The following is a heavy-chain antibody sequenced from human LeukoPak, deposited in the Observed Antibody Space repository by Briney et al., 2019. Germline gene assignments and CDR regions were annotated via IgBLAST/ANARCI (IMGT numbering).Heavy chain of an antibody. CDR3: ARDRDGYNYYLDQ. CDR1: GYTFTCYY. J-gene: IGHJ4*02. Sequence: ASVKVSCTSSGYTFTCYYLHWVRQGPGQGLERVGWINPNSGGTNYSQTFQGRGTMTRATSISTAYKELSSLRSADAAVYYCARDRDGYNYYLDQWRQGTLVTASS. CDR2: INPNSGGT. V-gene: IGHV1-2*02. D-gene: IGHD5-24*01.